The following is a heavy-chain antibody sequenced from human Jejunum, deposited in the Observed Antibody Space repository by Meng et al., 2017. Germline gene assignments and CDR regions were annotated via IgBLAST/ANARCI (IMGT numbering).Heavy chain of an antibody. CDR3: AKPSTGAMFPNGLDV. J-gene: IGHJ6*02. CDR1: GFDFHDHA. D-gene: IGHD3-10*02. Sequence: SLNISCVGSGFDFHDHAMHWVRQAPGKGLEWVSGINFNSGTIGYADSVKGRFTIPRDNAGSSLYLQMNSLKVEDTALYSCAKPSTGAMFPNGLDVWGQGTTVTVSS. CDR2: INFNSGTI. V-gene: IGHV3-9*01.